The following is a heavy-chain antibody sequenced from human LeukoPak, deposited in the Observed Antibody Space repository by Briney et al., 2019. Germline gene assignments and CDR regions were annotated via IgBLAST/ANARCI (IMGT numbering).Heavy chain of an antibody. D-gene: IGHD3-22*01. V-gene: IGHV4-4*02. CDR2: IYHSGST. CDR1: GGSISSSNW. J-gene: IGHJ4*02. CDR3: ARQRTDDSSGSLDY. Sequence: SGTLSLTCGVSGGSISSSNWWCWVRQPPGKGLEWIGEIYHSGSTNYNPSLKSRVTISVDASRNQFSLNLSSVTAADTAVYYCARQRTDDSSGSLDYWGQGTLVTVSS.